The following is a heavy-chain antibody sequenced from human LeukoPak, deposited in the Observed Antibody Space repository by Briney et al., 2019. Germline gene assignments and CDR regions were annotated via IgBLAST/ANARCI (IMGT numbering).Heavy chain of an antibody. D-gene: IGHD1-14*01. Sequence: SQTLSLTCAISGDSVSAHSAAWNWFRQSPSRGLEWLGRTYYRSKWYNDSALSVKSRITINPDTSKNQFSLQLNSVTPEDTAVYYCARTTAPSSDWFDPWGQGTLVTVSS. CDR3: ARTTAPSSDWFDP. CDR2: TYYRSKWYN. V-gene: IGHV6-1*01. J-gene: IGHJ5*02. CDR1: GDSVSAHSAA.